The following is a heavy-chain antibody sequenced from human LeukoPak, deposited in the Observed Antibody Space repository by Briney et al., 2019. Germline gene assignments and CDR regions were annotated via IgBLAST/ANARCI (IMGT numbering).Heavy chain of an antibody. D-gene: IGHD6-19*01. CDR2: IIPIFGTA. J-gene: IGHJ5*02. V-gene: IGHV1-69*05. CDR3: AISIAVAWYVNWFDP. Sequence: EASVKVSCKASGYTFTSYGISWVRQAPGQGLEWMGRIIPIFGTANYAQKFQGRVTITTDESTSTAYMELSSLRSEDTAVYYCAISIAVAWYVNWFDPWGQGTLVTVSS. CDR1: GYTFTSYG.